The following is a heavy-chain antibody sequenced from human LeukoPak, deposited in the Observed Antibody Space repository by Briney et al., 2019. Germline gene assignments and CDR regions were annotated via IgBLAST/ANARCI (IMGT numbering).Heavy chain of an antibody. V-gene: IGHV3-53*01. CDR3: AKESHYDSGAYYVDY. J-gene: IGHJ4*02. D-gene: IGHD3-10*01. CDR1: GFSVSSNY. Sequence: GGSLRLSCAASGFSVSSNYMSWVRQAPGKGLEWVSFIYSGGSTYYPDSVKGRFTFSRDNSKNMLYLQMNSLRAEDTAVYYCAKESHYDSGAYYVDYWGQGTLVTVSS. CDR2: IYSGGST.